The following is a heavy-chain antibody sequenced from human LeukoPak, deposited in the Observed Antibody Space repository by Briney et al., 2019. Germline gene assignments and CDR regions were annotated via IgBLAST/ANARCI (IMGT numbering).Heavy chain of an antibody. CDR1: GFTFSSYW. CDR3: ARDILFVVAAIDY. CDR2: IKQDGSEK. V-gene: IGHV3-7*01. Sequence: GGSLRLSCAASGFTFSSYWMSWVRQAPGKGLEWVANIKQDGSEKYYVDSVKGRFTISRDNAKNSLYLQMNSLRAEDTAVYYCARDILFVVAAIDYWGQGTLVTVSS. J-gene: IGHJ4*02. D-gene: IGHD2-21*01.